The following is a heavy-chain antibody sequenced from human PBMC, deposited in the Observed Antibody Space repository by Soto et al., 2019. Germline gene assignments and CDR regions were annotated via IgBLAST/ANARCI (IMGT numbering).Heavy chain of an antibody. J-gene: IGHJ4*02. V-gene: IGHV3-30*18. CDR2: ISYDGSNK. Sequence: GGSLRLSCAASGFTFSSYGMHWVRQAPGKGLEWVAVISYDGSNKYYADSVKGRFTISRDNSKNTLYLQMNSLRAEDTAVYYCAKDSGSYYPGSTNFDYWGQGTLVTVPQ. D-gene: IGHD1-26*01. CDR1: GFTFSSYG. CDR3: AKDSGSYYPGSTNFDY.